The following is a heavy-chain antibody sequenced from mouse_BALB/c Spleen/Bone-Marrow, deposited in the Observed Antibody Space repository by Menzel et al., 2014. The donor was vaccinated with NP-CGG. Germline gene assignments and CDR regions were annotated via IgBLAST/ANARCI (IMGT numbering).Heavy chain of an antibody. CDR1: GYTFSNYW. Sequence: VQLQQSGAELLKPGASVKISCMATGYTFSNYWIEWAKQRPGHGLEWIGEILPGSGSTDYNENFTGKATFTADTSSNTAYMQRSSLTSADSAVYYCARVIYWYNDVWGAETSVTAS. CDR3: ARVIYWYNDV. V-gene: IGHV1-9*01. CDR2: ILPGSGST. J-gene: IGHJ1*01.